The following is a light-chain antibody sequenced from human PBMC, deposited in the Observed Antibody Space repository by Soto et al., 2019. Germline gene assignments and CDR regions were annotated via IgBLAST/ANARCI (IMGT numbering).Light chain of an antibody. Sequence: YELTQPPSVSVSPGQTASITCSGDKLGDKYACWYQQKPGQSPVLVIYQDTNRPSVIPERFSGSNSGNTATLTISGTQAMDEADYYCQAWDSSPVVFGGGTKLTVL. CDR3: QAWDSSPVV. CDR2: QDT. J-gene: IGLJ2*01. CDR1: KLGDKY. V-gene: IGLV3-1*01.